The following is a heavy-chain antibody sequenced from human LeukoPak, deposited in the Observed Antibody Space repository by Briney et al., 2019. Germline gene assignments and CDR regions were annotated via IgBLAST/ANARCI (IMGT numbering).Heavy chain of an antibody. V-gene: IGHV3-23*01. D-gene: IGHD2-2*01. Sequence: GGSLRLSCAASGFTFSSFAMSWVRQAPGKGLEWVSTVSGSGDNTYYADSVKGRFTISRDNSKNTLYLQMNTLRAEDTAVYYCAKDRGYCSSITCRQSFDYWGQGTLVTVSS. CDR2: VSGSGDNT. CDR3: AKDRGYCSSITCRQSFDY. CDR1: GFTFSSFA. J-gene: IGHJ4*02.